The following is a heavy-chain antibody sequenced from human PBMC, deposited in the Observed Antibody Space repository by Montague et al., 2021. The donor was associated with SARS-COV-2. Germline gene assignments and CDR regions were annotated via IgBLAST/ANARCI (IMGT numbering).Heavy chain of an antibody. D-gene: IGHD2-15*01. CDR3: AKGGCSGGSCYLYNWFDP. V-gene: IGHV3-23*03. CDR1: GFTFSSYA. CDR2: LYSGYPNP. J-gene: IGHJ5*02. Sequence: SLRLSCAASGFTFSSYAMSWVRQAPGKGLEWVSVLYSGYPNPYYADSVKGRFTISRDNSKNTLYLQMNSLRAEDTAVYYCAKGGCSGGSCYLYNWFDPWGQGTLVTVSS.